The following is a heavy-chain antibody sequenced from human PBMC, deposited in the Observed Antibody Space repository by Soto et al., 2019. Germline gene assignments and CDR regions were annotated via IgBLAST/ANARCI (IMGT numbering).Heavy chain of an antibody. CDR2: MNPNSGNT. CDR3: ARGSGHHSSSSGLGFDY. Sequence: QVQLVQSGAEVKKPGASVKVSCKASGYTFTSYDINWVRQATGQGLEWMGWMNPNSGNTGYAQKFQGRVTMTRNTSISTAYMELSSLRSEDTAVYYCARGSGHHSSSSGLGFDYWGQGTLVTVSS. CDR1: GYTFTSYD. D-gene: IGHD6-6*01. J-gene: IGHJ4*02. V-gene: IGHV1-8*01.